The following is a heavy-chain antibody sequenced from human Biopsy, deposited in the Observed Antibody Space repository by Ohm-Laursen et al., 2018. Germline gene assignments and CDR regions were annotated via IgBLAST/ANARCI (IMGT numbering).Heavy chain of an antibody. CDR3: VAYPSSGFFENNDDFAMDV. D-gene: IGHD6-19*01. CDR1: GGAFTNYA. J-gene: IGHJ3*01. V-gene: IGHV1-69*13. Sequence: ASVKVSCNASGGAFTNYAINWVRQAPGHGLEWMGGIITVSETAGYAERFQGRVTITADVTTTTAYMDLSGLRSEDTAVYYCVAYPSSGFFENNDDFAMDVWGQGTMVTVSS. CDR2: IITVSETA.